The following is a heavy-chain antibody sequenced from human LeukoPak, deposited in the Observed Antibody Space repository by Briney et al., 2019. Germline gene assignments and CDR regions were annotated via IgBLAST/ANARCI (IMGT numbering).Heavy chain of an antibody. D-gene: IGHD4-17*01. CDR2: IRSKANSYTT. CDR3: TRYGYGDDRMDY. Sequence: SGGSLKLSCAASGFTFSGSAMHWVRQASGKGLEWVGRIRSKANSYTTAYAASVKGRFTIPRDDSKNTAYLQMNSLKTEDTAVYYCTRYGYGDDRMDYWGQGTLVTVSS. CDR1: GFTFSGSA. J-gene: IGHJ4*02. V-gene: IGHV3-73*01.